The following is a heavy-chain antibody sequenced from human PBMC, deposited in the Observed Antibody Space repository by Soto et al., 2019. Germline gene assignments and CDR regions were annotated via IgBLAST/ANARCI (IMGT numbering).Heavy chain of an antibody. Sequence: QVQLVESGGGVVQPGTSLRLSCVASGFTFSSYAIHWVRQVPGKGLEWVALISYDGSHKYYEDSVKGRFTISRDNSKNTLCLQMNNLRAEDTAVYYCGTAPEARYYSYAMRLWGQGTTVTVSS. CDR1: GFTFSSYA. CDR2: ISYDGSHK. V-gene: IGHV3-30*07. CDR3: GTAPEARYYSYAMRL. J-gene: IGHJ6*02.